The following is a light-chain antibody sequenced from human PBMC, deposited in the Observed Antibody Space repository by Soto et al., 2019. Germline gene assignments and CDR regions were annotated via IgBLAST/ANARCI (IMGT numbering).Light chain of an antibody. CDR3: QQSASTGF. CDR2: AAS. CDR1: QSISTY. Sequence: DIQMTQSPSSLSASVGHRVTITCRASQSISTYLNWYQQKPGKAPKLLIYAASNLQIGVPSRFSGSGSGTEFTLTITSLQSEDFATYYWQQSASTGFFGPGTKVDIK. J-gene: IGKJ3*01. V-gene: IGKV1-39*01.